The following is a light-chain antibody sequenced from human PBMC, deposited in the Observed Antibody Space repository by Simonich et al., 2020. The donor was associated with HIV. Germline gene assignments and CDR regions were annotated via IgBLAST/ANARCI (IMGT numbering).Light chain of an antibody. V-gene: IGKV1-6*01. CDR2: GAY. CDR1: QGISND. CDR3: LQDNNYPWT. Sequence: AIQMTQPPSSLSASVGARVTSTCRAIQGISNDLGWYPQKPGKAPKLLIYGAYGLQSGGPSRFSGSGSGTDFSLTISSLQPEDFATYYCLQDNNYPWTFGQGTKVEIK. J-gene: IGKJ1*01.